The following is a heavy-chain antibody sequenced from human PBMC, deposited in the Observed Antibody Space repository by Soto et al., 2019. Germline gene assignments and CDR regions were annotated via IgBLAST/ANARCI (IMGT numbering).Heavy chain of an antibody. CDR2: IYPGDSDT. CDR3: ARMAYDSSGYYYPGPNWFDP. V-gene: IGHV5-51*01. CDR1: GYSFTSYW. D-gene: IGHD3-22*01. Sequence: PGESLKISCKGSGYSFTSYWIGWVRQMPGKGLEWMGIIYPGDSDTRYSPSFQGQVTISADKSISTAYLQWSSLKASDTAMYYCARMAYDSSGYYYPGPNWFDPWGQGTLVTVSS. J-gene: IGHJ5*02.